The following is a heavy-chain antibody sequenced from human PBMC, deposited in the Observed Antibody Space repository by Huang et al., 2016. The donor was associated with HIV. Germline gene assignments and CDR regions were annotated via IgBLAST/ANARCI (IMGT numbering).Heavy chain of an antibody. V-gene: IGHV1-69*13. CDR2: IIPIFGTA. CDR1: GGTFSSYA. Sequence: QVLLVQSGAEVRKPGSSVKVSCTAFGGTFSSYAISWVRQAPGHGREWMGGIIPIFGTANYTQKFQGRVTITVDESTNTGYMELTRLTSEDTAVYYCARTAYSYGFRQGYNWFDPWGQGTPVTVSS. J-gene: IGHJ5*02. CDR3: ARTAYSYGFRQGYNWFDP. D-gene: IGHD5-18*01.